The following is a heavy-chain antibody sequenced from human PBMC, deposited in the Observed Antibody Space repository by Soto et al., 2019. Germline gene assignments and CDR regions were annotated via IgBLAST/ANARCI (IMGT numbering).Heavy chain of an antibody. J-gene: IGHJ4*02. CDR3: ARAPKGAMIVVKPPDY. V-gene: IGHV1-69*02. D-gene: IGHD3-22*01. CDR1: VDTYSVYT. Sequence: SVNLSCNGSVDTYSVYTISRRRHTTGQGLEWMGRIIPILGIANYAQKFQGRVTITADKSTSTAYMELSSLRSEDTAVYYCARAPKGAMIVVKPPDYWGQGTLVTVSS. CDR2: IIPILGIA.